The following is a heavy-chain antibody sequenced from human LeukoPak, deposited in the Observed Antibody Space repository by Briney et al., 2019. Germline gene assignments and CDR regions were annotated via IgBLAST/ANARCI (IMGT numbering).Heavy chain of an antibody. CDR3: AKRYFGGGSCYAAY. CDR2: ISASGGST. V-gene: IGHV3-23*01. D-gene: IGHD2-15*01. CDR1: GFTFSNSA. J-gene: IGHJ4*02. Sequence: GGSLTLSWPASGFTFSNSAMSWVRQAPGKGLEWVSAISASGGSTYYADSVKGRVTISRDNSKNTLSLQMNSLRVEDTAVYYCAKRYFGGGSCYAAYWGQGTLVTVSS.